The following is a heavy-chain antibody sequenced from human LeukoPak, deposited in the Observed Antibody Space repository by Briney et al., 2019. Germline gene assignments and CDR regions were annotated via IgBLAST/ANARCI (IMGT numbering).Heavy chain of an antibody. CDR2: INHSGST. D-gene: IGHD3-22*01. CDR3: ARVLGTYYYDSSGYKYFQH. Sequence: PSETLSLTCAVYGGSFSGYYWSWIRQPPGKGLEWIGEINHSGSTNYNPSLKSRVTISVDTSKNQFSLKPSSVTAADTAVYYCARVLGTYYYDSSGYKYFQHWGQGTLVTVSS. V-gene: IGHV4-34*01. J-gene: IGHJ1*01. CDR1: GGSFSGYY.